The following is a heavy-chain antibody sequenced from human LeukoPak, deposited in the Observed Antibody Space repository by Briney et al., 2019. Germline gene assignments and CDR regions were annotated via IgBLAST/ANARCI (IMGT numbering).Heavy chain of an antibody. CDR1: GGTFSSYT. D-gene: IGHD3-3*01. V-gene: IGHV1-69*02. J-gene: IGHJ5*02. Sequence: SVKVSCKASGGTFSSYTISWVRPAPGQGHEWMGRIIPILGIANYAQKFQGRVTITADKSTSTAYMELSSLRSEDTAVYYCASSIYYDFWSGYSNWFDPWGQGTLVTVSS. CDR3: ASSIYYDFWSGYSNWFDP. CDR2: IIPILGIA.